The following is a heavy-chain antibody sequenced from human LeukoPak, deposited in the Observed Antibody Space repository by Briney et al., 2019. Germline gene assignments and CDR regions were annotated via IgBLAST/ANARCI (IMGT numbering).Heavy chain of an antibody. Sequence: PGGSLRLSCAASGFTFDDYAMHWVRQAPGKGLEWVSGISWNSGTIGYADSVKGRLTISRDNAKNSLYLQMTSLRPEDMALYYCVKGSXXSYSXGGAFDXWGQGTMVTXXS. V-gene: IGHV3-9*03. CDR2: ISWNSGTI. CDR1: GFTFDDYA. CDR3: VKGSXXSYSXGGAFDX. D-gene: IGHD2-15*01. J-gene: IGHJ3*01.